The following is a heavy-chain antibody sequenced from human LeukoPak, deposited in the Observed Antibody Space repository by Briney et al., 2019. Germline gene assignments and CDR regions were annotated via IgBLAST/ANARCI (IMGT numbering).Heavy chain of an antibody. Sequence: GASVKVSCRASGYTFTTYDINWVRQATGQGLEWMGWMNPNSGNTGYAQKFQGRVTITRNTSISTAYMELSSLRSEDTAVYYCARGRVGAWYNWFDPWGQGTLVTVSS. CDR2: MNPNSGNT. CDR3: ARGRVGAWYNWFDP. D-gene: IGHD1-26*01. CDR1: GYTFTTYD. V-gene: IGHV1-8*01. J-gene: IGHJ5*02.